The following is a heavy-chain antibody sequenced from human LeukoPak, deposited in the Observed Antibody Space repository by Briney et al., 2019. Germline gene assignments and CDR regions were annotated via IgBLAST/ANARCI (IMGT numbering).Heavy chain of an antibody. V-gene: IGHV3-30-3*01. CDR2: ISYDGSNK. D-gene: IGHD1-1*01. Sequence: GGSLRLSCAASGFTFSSYAMHWVRQAPGKGLEWVAVISYDGSNKYYADSVKGRFTISRDNSKNTLYLQMNSLRAEDTAVYYCAREVGWLERRREWFDPWGQGTLVTVSS. CDR1: GFTFSSYA. CDR3: AREVGWLERRREWFDP. J-gene: IGHJ5*02.